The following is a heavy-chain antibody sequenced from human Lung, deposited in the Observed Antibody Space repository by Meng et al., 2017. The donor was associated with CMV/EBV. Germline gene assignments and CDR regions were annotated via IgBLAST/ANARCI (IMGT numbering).Heavy chain of an antibody. D-gene: IGHD2-21*02. Sequence: ESGQVPVKPSGTLSLPCPVPGDSISIRNRWSWVRQPPGKGLECIGEIYHCVRTNYNPSLKSRVTISVGKSKNQFSLKLITVTAADTTVYYCARVVTALWGYYFDYWGQGTLVTVSS. J-gene: IGHJ4*02. CDR1: GDSISIRNR. V-gene: IGHV4-4*02. CDR3: ARVVTALWGYYFDY. CDR2: IYHCVRT.